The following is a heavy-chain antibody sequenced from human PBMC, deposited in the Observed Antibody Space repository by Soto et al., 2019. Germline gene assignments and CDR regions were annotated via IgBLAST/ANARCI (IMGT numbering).Heavy chain of an antibody. J-gene: IGHJ4*02. V-gene: IGHV4-31*03. CDR1: GASMSTSAYY. Sequence: SETLSLTCTVSGASMSTSAYYWSWIRQHPGKDLEWIGYVYYSGSTFYNPSLMSRVTISVDTSKHQFSLKMTSVTAADTAIYYCERNLSAMGRRGYFDLWGPGTLVTVYS. CDR2: VYYSGST. CDR3: ERNLSAMGRRGYFDL. D-gene: IGHD5-18*01.